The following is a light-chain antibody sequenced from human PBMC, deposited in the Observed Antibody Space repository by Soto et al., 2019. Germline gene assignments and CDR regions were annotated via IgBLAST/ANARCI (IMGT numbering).Light chain of an antibody. V-gene: IGLV1-44*01. CDR3: AAWDDSLSGYV. J-gene: IGLJ1*01. CDR1: SSNIGGNA. CDR2: SNN. Sequence: QSVLTQPPSASGTPGQRVTISCSGSSSNIGGNAVNWYQQLPGTTPKLLIYSNNQRPSGVPDRFSGSKSCTSASLAISGRQSEDEADYYCAAWDDSLSGYVFGTGTKLTVL.